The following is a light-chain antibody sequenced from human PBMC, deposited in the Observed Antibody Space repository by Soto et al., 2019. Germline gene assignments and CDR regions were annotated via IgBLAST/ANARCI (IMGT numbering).Light chain of an antibody. Sequence: HSALTQPASVSGSPGQSITISCTGTSSDVGGYNYVSWYQQHPGKAPKLIIYEVTNRPSGVSNRFSASKSDNTASLTISGLQAEDEADYYCNSYTTSSTLVFGGGTKLTVL. CDR2: EVT. V-gene: IGLV2-14*01. CDR1: SSDVGGYNY. CDR3: NSYTTSSTLV. J-gene: IGLJ2*01.